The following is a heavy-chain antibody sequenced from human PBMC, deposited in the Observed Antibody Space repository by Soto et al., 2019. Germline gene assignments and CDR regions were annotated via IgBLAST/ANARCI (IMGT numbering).Heavy chain of an antibody. D-gene: IGHD2-15*01. J-gene: IGHJ3*02. Sequence: QVQLVESGGGVVQPGRSLRLSCAASGFTFSSYGMHWVRQAPGKGLEWVAVISYDGSNKYYADSVKGRFTISRDNSKNTLYLQMNSLRAEDPAVYYCAKDQGYGRGGAFDIWGQGTMVTVSS. CDR1: GFTFSSYG. CDR2: ISYDGSNK. CDR3: AKDQGYGRGGAFDI. V-gene: IGHV3-30*18.